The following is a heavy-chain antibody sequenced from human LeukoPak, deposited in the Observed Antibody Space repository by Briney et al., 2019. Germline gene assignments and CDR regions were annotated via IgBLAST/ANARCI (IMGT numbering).Heavy chain of an antibody. CDR1: GFTVSSNY. Sequence: GGSLRLSCAASGFTVSSNYMSWVRQAPGKGLEWVSVIYSGGSTYYADSVKGRFTISRDNSKNTLYLQMNSLRAEDAAVYYCASTFYGDSPPYWGQGTLVTVSS. J-gene: IGHJ4*02. CDR2: IYSGGST. D-gene: IGHD4-17*01. CDR3: ASTFYGDSPPY. V-gene: IGHV3-66*01.